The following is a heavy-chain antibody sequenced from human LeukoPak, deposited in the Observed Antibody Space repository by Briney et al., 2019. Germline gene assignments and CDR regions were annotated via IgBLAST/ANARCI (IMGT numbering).Heavy chain of an antibody. V-gene: IGHV1-69*01. Sequence: SVKVSCKASGGTFSSYAISWVRQAPGQGLEWMGGIIPIFGTANYAQKFQGRVTITADESTSTAYMELSSLRSEDTAVYYCAILGPGMAAADKLMIFDYWGQGTLVTVSS. CDR3: AILGPGMAAADKLMIFDY. D-gene: IGHD6-13*01. CDR2: IIPIFGTA. J-gene: IGHJ4*02. CDR1: GGTFSSYA.